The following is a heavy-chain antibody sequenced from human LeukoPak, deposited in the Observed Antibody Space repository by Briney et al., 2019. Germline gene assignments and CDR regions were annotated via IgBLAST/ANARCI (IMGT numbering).Heavy chain of an antibody. CDR2: MNPDSGNT. CDR3: VRNSDYWSGYFPF. D-gene: IGHD3-3*01. J-gene: IGHJ4*02. CDR1: GYTFTDCD. Sequence: GASVTVSLKSSGYTFTDCDINWVRQAPGQGLEWMGWMNPDSGNTGYAQKFQVRVSMTRDTSISTAYMELSSLRYEDTAVYYCVRNSDYWSGYFPFWGQGTLVTVSS. V-gene: IGHV1-8*01.